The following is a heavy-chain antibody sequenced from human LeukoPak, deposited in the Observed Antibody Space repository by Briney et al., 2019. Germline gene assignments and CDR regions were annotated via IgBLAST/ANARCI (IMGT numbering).Heavy chain of an antibody. CDR1: GGSISSGGYS. CDR3: ASPYYYDSSGYYPLYY. D-gene: IGHD3-22*01. CDR2: IYYSGST. Sequence: SETLSLTCAVSGGSISSGGYSWSWIRQPPGKGLEWIGYIYYSGSTYYNPSLKSRVTISVDTSKNQFSLKLSSVTAADTAVYYCASPYYYDSSGYYPLYYWGQGTLVTVSS. J-gene: IGHJ4*02. V-gene: IGHV4-30-4*07.